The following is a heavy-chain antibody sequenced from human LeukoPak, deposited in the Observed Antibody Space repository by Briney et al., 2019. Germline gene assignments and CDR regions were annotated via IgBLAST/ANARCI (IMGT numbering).Heavy chain of an antibody. CDR1: GASVSSSGYY. CDR2: IYHSGST. Sequence: SETLSLTCTVSGASVSSSGYYWTWIRQPPGKGLEWIGYIYHSGSTNYNPSLKSRVTISVDTSKNQFPLKLTSITAADTAIYYCGRETIAATGTSVFFDYWGQGTLVTVSS. CDR3: GRETIAATGTSVFFDY. J-gene: IGHJ4*02. D-gene: IGHD6-13*01. V-gene: IGHV4-61*08.